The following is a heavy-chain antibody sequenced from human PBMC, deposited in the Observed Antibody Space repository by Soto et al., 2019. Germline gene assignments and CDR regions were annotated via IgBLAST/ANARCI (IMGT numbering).Heavy chain of an antibody. D-gene: IGHD1-1*01. J-gene: IGHJ3*01. CDR2: VHSDGTTT. CDR3: ERGERGGFDL. Sequence: EVQLVESGGGLVQPGESLRLSCAASGFTFDYYWMHWVRQAPGKGLVWVSRVHSDGTTTTYADSVKGRFTISRDNARNRVWLRMSSLRAEDTAIYYCERGERGGFDLWGHGTVVTVSS. V-gene: IGHV3-74*01. CDR1: GFTFDYYW.